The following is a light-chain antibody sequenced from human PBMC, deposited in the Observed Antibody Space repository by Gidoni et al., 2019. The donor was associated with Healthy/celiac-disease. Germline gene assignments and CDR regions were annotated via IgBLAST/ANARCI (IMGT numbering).Light chain of an antibody. J-gene: IGKJ3*01. V-gene: IGKV1-17*03. CDR1: QGISNY. CDR2: AAS. Sequence: DIQMTQSPSAMSASVGDRVTITCRASQGISNYLAWFQQKPGKVPQRLIYAASSLQSGVPSRFSGSGSGTELTLTISILQPEDFATYYCLQHNSYPSFTFGPGTKVDIK. CDR3: LQHNSYPSFT.